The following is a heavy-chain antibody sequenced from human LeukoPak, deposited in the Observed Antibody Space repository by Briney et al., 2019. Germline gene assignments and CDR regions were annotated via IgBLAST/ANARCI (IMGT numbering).Heavy chain of an antibody. CDR3: ARFGYDSGLDY. Sequence: GGSLRLSCAASGFTFRNYWMHWVRQVPGKGLVWVSHLNGDGSSITYADSVKGRFTISRDNAKNSLYLQMNSLRVEDTALYYCARFGYDSGLDYWGQGTLVTVSS. CDR2: LNGDGSSI. V-gene: IGHV3-74*01. D-gene: IGHD6-19*01. J-gene: IGHJ4*02. CDR1: GFTFRNYW.